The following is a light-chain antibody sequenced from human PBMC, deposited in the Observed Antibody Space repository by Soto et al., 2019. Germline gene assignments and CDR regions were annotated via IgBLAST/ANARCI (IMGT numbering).Light chain of an antibody. J-gene: IGLJ2*01. CDR3: SSYAGSARIL. V-gene: IGLV2-8*01. CDR1: SSDVGGYNY. Sequence: QSVLTQPPSASGSRGQSVTISCTGTSSDVGGYNYVSWYQQHPDKAPTLIIYEVSKRPSGVPDRFSGSKSGNTASLTVSGLQADDEADYYCSSYAGSARILFGGGTKLTV. CDR2: EVS.